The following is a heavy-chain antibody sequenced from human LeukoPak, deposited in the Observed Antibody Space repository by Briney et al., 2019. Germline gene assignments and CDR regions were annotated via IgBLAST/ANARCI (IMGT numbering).Heavy chain of an antibody. D-gene: IGHD7-27*01. Sequence: ASVKVSCKASGGTFSSYAISWVRQAPGQGLEWMGRIIPVLRIANYAQKLQGRVTITADKSTTTAYMELSSLRSEDTAVYFCARDWGSGWDWGQGTLVTVSS. J-gene: IGHJ4*02. CDR3: ARDWGSGWD. CDR1: GGTFSSYA. CDR2: IIPVLRIA. V-gene: IGHV1-69*04.